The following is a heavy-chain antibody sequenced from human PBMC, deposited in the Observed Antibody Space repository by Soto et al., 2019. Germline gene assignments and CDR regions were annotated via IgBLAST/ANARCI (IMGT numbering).Heavy chain of an antibody. Sequence: PGGSLRLSCAASGFTFSSYAMHWVRQAPGKGLEWVAVISYDGSNKYYADSVKGRFTISRDNSKNTLHLQMNSLRAEDTAVYYCAREGGDIVVVPAAIGFDRNGMDVWGQGTTVTVSS. CDR2: ISYDGSNK. V-gene: IGHV3-30-3*01. J-gene: IGHJ6*02. D-gene: IGHD2-2*02. CDR1: GFTFSSYA. CDR3: AREGGDIVVVPAAIGFDRNGMDV.